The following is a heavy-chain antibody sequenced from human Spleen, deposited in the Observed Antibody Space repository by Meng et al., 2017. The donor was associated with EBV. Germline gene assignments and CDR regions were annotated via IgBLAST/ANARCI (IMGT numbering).Heavy chain of an antibody. J-gene: IGHJ4*02. CDR2: ISGSGGST. CDR1: GFDFSIYA. Sequence: VQRVESVGGLFQPGGSLGLSCAASGFDFSIYAMSWVRQAPGKGLEWVSAISGSGGSTYYADSVKGRFTISRDNSKNTLYLQMNSLRAEDTAVYYCAKGESPSGDYLLSFDYWGQGTLVTVSS. CDR3: AKGESPSGDYLLSFDY. D-gene: IGHD4-17*01. V-gene: IGHV3-23*04.